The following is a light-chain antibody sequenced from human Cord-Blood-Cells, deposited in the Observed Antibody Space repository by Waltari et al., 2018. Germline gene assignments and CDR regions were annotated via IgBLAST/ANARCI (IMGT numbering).Light chain of an antibody. V-gene: IGLV2-14*01. CDR3: SSYTSSSTYV. J-gene: IGLJ1*01. CDR2: DVS. Sequence: QCALTQPASVSGSPEQSITISCTGTSSDVGGYNYVSWHQQHPGKAPKLMIYDVSNRPSGVSNRFSGSKSGNTASLTISGLQAEDEADYYCSSYTSSSTYVFGTGTKVTVL. CDR1: SSDVGGYNY.